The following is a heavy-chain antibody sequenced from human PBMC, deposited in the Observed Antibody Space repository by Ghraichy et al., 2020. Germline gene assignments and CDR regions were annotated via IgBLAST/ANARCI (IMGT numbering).Heavy chain of an antibody. CDR1: LRGDA. CDR3: AKDRGGY. J-gene: IGHJ4*02. D-gene: IGHD3-16*01. Sequence: LRGDAMSWVRQAPGKGLEWVSAISGSGGSTYYADSVKGRFTISRDNSKNTLYLQMNSLRAEDTAVYYCAKDRGGYWGQGTLVTVSS. V-gene: IGHV3-23*01. CDR2: ISGSGGST.